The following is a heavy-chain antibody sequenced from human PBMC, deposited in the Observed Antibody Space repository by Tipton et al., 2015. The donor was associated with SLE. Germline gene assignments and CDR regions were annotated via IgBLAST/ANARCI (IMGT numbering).Heavy chain of an antibody. V-gene: IGHV3-30*09. Sequence: SLRLSCAASGFTFSSYAMRWDRQAPGKGLEVVAVISYDGSNKYYADSVKGRFAISRDNSKNTLYLQMNSLRAEDTAVYYCAFVVTVDYWGQGTLVTVSS. CDR3: AFVVTVDY. J-gene: IGHJ4*02. D-gene: IGHD3-22*01. CDR1: GFTFSSYA. CDR2: ISYDGSNK.